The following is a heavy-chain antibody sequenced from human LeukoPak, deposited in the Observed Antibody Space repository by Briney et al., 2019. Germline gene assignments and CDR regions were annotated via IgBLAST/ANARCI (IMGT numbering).Heavy chain of an antibody. CDR1: GGSFSGYY. CDR3: ARAFEYSSPSSFDY. V-gene: IGHV4-34*01. D-gene: IGHD6-6*01. J-gene: IGHJ4*02. CDR2: INHSGST. Sequence: PSETLSLTCAVYGGSFSGYYWSWIRQPPGKGLEWIGEINHSGSTNYNPSLKSRVTISVDMSKNQFSLKLSSVTAADTAVYYCARAFEYSSPSSFDYWGQGTLVTVSS.